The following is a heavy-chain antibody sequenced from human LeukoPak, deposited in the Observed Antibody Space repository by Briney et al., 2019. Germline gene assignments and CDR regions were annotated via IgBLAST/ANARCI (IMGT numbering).Heavy chain of an antibody. Sequence: PGGSLRLSCAASGFTFSSYWMHWVRQAPGKGLVWVSRINSDGSSTSYADSVKGRFTISRDNAKNTLYLQMNSLRAEDTAVYYCASDWYYYDSSGYFDYWGQGTLVTVS. CDR3: ASDWYYYDSSGYFDY. J-gene: IGHJ4*02. CDR2: INSDGSST. CDR1: GFTFSSYW. V-gene: IGHV3-74*01. D-gene: IGHD3-22*01.